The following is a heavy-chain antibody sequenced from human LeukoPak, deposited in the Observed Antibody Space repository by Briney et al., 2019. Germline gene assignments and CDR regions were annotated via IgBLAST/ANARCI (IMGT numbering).Heavy chain of an antibody. Sequence: GGSLRLSCAASGFTFSDYYMSWIRQAPGKGLEWVSYISSSGSTIYYADSVKGRFTISRDNAKNSLYLQMNSLRAEDTAVYYCARDPRSEMATPGAFLDYWGQGTLVTVSS. CDR3: ARDPRSEMATPGAFLDY. CDR1: GFTFSDYY. V-gene: IGHV3-11*01. CDR2: ISSSGSTI. D-gene: IGHD5-24*01. J-gene: IGHJ4*02.